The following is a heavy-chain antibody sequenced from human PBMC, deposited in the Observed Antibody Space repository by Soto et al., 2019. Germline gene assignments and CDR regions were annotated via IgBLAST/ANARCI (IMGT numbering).Heavy chain of an antibody. CDR1: GFTVSSNY. CDR2: IYSGGST. J-gene: IGHJ3*02. Sequence: GGSLRLSCAASGFTVSSNYMSWVRQAPGKGLEWVSVIYSGGSTYYADSVKGRFTISRDNSKNTLYLQMNSLRAEDTAVYYCARVLKDYADAFDIWGQGTMVTVSS. V-gene: IGHV3-66*01. CDR3: ARVLKDYADAFDI. D-gene: IGHD2-2*01.